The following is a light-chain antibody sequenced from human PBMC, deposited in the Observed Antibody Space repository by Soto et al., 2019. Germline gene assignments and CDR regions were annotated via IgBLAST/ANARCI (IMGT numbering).Light chain of an antibody. CDR3: QHYGSSPYT. CDR1: LTVAGSY. V-gene: IGKV3-20*01. Sequence: EIVLTQSPGTLSLSPGERATLSCRASLTVAGSYLAWYQQTPGQAPRLLIYGASSRATGIPDRFSGSGSGTDLTLTICGLEPEDFAVYYCQHYGSSPYTFGQGTKLEI. CDR2: GAS. J-gene: IGKJ2*01.